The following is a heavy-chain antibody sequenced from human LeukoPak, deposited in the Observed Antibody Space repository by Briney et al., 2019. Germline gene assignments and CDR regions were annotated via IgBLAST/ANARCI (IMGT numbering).Heavy chain of an antibody. J-gene: IGHJ3*02. D-gene: IGHD2-8*01. CDR2: ITGDGGYT. CDR1: GFTFSTYV. V-gene: IGHV3-64*01. CDR3: ARVSTNDRRNAFDI. Sequence: PGGSLRLSCAASGFTFSTYVMQWVRQAPGKGVEYVSAITGDGGYTYYANSVKGRFTISRDNSKQTLYLQMGSLRADDMAVYYCARVSTNDRRNAFDIWGQGTMVTVSS.